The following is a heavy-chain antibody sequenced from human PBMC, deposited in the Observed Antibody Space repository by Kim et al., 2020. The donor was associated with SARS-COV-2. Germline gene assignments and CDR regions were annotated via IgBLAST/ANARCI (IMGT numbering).Heavy chain of an antibody. CDR1: GGTFSSYA. CDR2: IIPIFGTA. V-gene: IGHV1-69*13. J-gene: IGHJ3*02. D-gene: IGHD2-15*01. CDR3: ARTVVVAALVVSGAFDI. Sequence: SVKVSCKASGGTFSSYAISWVRQAPGQGLEWMGGIIPIFGTANYAQKFQGRVTITADESTSTAYMELSSLRSEDTGVYYCARTVVVAALVVSGAFDIWGQGTMVTVSS.